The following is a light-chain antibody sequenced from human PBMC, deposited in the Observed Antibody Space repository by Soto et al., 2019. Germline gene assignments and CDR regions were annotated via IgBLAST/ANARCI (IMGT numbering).Light chain of an antibody. Sequence: EIVLTQSPGTLSLSPGERATLSCRASQSVSTSYVAWYQQKFGQAPRLLIYDAFSRATGIPDRFSASGSGTDFTLTISRLEPEDFAVYYCQQYKTFGQGTQLDIK. CDR2: DAF. CDR1: QSVSTSY. J-gene: IGKJ1*01. CDR3: QQYKT. V-gene: IGKV3-20*01.